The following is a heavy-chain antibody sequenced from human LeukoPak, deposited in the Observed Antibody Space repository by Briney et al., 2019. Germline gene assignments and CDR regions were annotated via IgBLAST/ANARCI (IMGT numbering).Heavy chain of an antibody. CDR2: LNTDGSST. CDR1: GFTFSNFW. Sequence: GGSLRLSCAASGFTFSNFWMHWVRQAPGKGLVWVSRLNTDGSSTTYADSVKGRFTISRDNAKNTLYLQMNSLRAEDTAVYYCARDSCSSTSCRTDYGMDVWGQGTTVTVSS. CDR3: ARDSCSSTSCRTDYGMDV. J-gene: IGHJ6*02. V-gene: IGHV3-74*01. D-gene: IGHD2-2*01.